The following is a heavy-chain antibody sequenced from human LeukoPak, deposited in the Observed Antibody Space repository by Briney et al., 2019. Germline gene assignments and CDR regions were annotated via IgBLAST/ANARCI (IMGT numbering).Heavy chain of an antibody. V-gene: IGHV1-69*05. CDR3: ARGAVASVDY. J-gene: IGHJ4*02. CDR2: IIPIFGTA. CDR1: GGTFSSYA. Sequence: VASVKVSCKASGGTFSSYAISWVRQAPGQGLEWMGGIIPIFGTANYAQKFQGRVTITRDTSASTAYMELSSLRSEDTAVYYCARGAVASVDYWGQGTLVTVSS. D-gene: IGHD6-19*01.